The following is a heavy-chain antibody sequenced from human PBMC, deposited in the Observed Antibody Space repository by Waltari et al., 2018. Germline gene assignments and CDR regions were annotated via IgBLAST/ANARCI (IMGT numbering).Heavy chain of an antibody. CDR3: ARRPYDISTGGFDY. V-gene: IGHV4-39*02. Sequence: QLQLQESGPGLVNPSETLSLSCTVAGDSIRLKSYYWGWIRQSPGNGLEWIGSFYYSGTNYNPSLKSRVTISADTSKNRFSLKLNSVTATDTAVYYCARRPYDISTGGFDYWGQGILVTVSA. CDR2: FYYSGT. J-gene: IGHJ4*02. CDR1: GDSIRLKSYY. D-gene: IGHD3-9*01.